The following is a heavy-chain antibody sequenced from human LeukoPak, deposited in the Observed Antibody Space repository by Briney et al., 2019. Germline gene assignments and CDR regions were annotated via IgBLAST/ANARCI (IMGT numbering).Heavy chain of an antibody. J-gene: IGHJ4*02. CDR3: AAPGYSSGDFDY. Sequence: KTGGSLRLSCAASGFTFSSYSMNWVRQAPGKGLEWVSSISSSSSYIYYADSVKGRFTISRDNAKNSLYLQMNSLRAEDTAVYYCAAPGYSSGDFDYWGQGTPVTVSS. V-gene: IGHV3-21*01. CDR2: ISSSSSYI. D-gene: IGHD2-15*01. CDR1: GFTFSSYS.